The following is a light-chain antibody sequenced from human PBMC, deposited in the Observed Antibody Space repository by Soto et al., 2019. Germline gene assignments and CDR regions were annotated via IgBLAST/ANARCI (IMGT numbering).Light chain of an antibody. CDR2: DVS. CDR1: SSDVGGYNY. V-gene: IGLV2-14*01. CDR3: SSYTSSSTVV. J-gene: IGLJ2*01. Sequence: QSALTQPASVSGSPGQSITISCTGTSSDVGGYNYVSWYQQHPGKAPKLMIYDVSNRPSELSNRFSGSKSGNTASLTISGLQAEDEADYYCSSYTSSSTVVFGGATKLTVL.